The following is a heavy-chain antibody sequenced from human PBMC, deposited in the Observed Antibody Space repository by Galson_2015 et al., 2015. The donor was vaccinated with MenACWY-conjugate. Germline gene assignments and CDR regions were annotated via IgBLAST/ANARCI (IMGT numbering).Heavy chain of an antibody. Sequence: SVKVSCKASGYTFTSYGISWVRQAPGQGLEWMGWISAYNGNTNYAQKLQGRVTMTTDTSTSTAYMELRSLRSDDTAVYYCARDYAGSGSYYYYFYYGMDVWGQGTTVTVSS. CDR2: ISAYNGNT. CDR3: ARDYAGSGSYYYYFYYGMDV. CDR1: GYTFTSYG. D-gene: IGHD3-10*01. J-gene: IGHJ6*02. V-gene: IGHV1-18*04.